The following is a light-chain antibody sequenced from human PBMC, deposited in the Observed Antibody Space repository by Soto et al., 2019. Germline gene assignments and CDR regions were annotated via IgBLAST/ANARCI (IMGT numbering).Light chain of an antibody. Sequence: DIQMTQSPSSLSASVGARVTITCRASQSISSYLNWYQQKPGKTPKLLIYAASSLQSGFPSRYSGSGSGTDFTLTISSLQPEDFATYYCQQSYTTPYSFGQGTRLHIK. CDR3: QQSYTTPYS. CDR1: QSISSY. J-gene: IGKJ2*01. V-gene: IGKV1-39*01. CDR2: AAS.